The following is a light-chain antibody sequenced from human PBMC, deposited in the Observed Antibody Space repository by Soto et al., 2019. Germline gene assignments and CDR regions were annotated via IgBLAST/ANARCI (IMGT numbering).Light chain of an antibody. V-gene: IGLV1-44*01. CDR2: NDN. J-gene: IGLJ3*02. Sequence: QAVVTQPPSASGTPGQRVIISCSGGSSNVGNNAVIWFQQFPGMAPKLLIYNDNQRASGVPDRFSGSKSGTSGSLAISGLQSEDEADYYCAAWDDSLGGLFGGGTQLTVL. CDR3: AAWDDSLGGL. CDR1: SSNVGNNA.